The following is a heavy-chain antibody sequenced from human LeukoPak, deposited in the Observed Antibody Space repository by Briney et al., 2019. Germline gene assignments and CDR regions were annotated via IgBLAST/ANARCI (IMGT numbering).Heavy chain of an antibody. J-gene: IGHJ6*02. Sequence: PGGSLRLSCVASGFSFSDSWMSWVRQAPGKGLEWVAVISYDGSNKYYADSVKGRFTISRDNSKNTLYVQMNSLRAEDTAVYYCARVLAVGGKAYYYYGMDVWGQGTTVTVSS. CDR2: ISYDGSNK. V-gene: IGHV3-30*03. CDR3: ARVLAVGGKAYYYYGMDV. D-gene: IGHD6-19*01. CDR1: GFSFSDSW.